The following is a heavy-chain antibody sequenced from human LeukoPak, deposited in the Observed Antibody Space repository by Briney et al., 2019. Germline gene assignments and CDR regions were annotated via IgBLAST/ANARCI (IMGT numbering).Heavy chain of an antibody. CDR1: GFTVSSNY. CDR2: IYSGGST. V-gene: IGHV3-53*01. D-gene: IGHD3-10*01. J-gene: IGHJ3*02. CDR3: ARAPRSGSHVAFDI. Sequence: PGGSLRLSCAASGFTVSSNYMSWVRQAPGKGLEWVSVIYSGGSTYYADSVKGRFTISRDNSKNTLYLQMNSLRAEDTAVYYCARAPRSGSHVAFDIWGQGTMVTISS.